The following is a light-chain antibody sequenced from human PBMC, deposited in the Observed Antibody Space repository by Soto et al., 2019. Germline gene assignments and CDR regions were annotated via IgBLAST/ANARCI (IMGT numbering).Light chain of an antibody. CDR1: SSDVGGYNY. Sequence: QSVLTQPASVSGSPGQSITISCTGTSSDVGGYNYVSWYQQHQGKAPKLMIYDVSKWPSGISSRFSGSKSGNTASLTISGLQAEDEADYYCSSYASGSTVVFGGGTKLTVL. CDR3: SSYASGSTVV. J-gene: IGLJ3*02. V-gene: IGLV2-14*03. CDR2: DVS.